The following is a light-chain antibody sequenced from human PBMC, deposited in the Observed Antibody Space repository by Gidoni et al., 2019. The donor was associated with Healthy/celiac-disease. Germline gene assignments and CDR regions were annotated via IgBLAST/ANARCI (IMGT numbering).Light chain of an antibody. Sequence: QSVLTQPPSVSGAPGQRVTIPCTGSSSNTGAGYDVHWYQQLPGTAPKLLIYGNSNRPSGVPDRFSGSKSGTSASLAITGLQAGDEADYYCQSYDSSLSGSVVFGGGTKLTVL. J-gene: IGLJ2*01. CDR1: SSNTGAGYD. V-gene: IGLV1-40*01. CDR3: QSYDSSLSGSVV. CDR2: GNS.